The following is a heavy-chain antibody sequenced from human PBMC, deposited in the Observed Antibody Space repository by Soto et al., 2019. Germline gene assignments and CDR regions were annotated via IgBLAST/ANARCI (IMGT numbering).Heavy chain of an antibody. CDR2: ISTSGRDT. J-gene: IGHJ4*02. CDR1: GFNFSDYY. Sequence: LSCAASGFNFSDYYMTRIRQAPGKGLEWISYISTSGRDTEYADSVKGRFLISRDNAKRSLYLQMNSLRVEDTAVYYCARWLEVLTTSDSWGQGTLVTVSS. D-gene: IGHD3-22*01. V-gene: IGHV3-11*06. CDR3: ARWLEVLTTSDS.